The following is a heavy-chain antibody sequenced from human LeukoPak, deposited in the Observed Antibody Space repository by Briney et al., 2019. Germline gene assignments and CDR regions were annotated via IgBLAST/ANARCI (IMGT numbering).Heavy chain of an antibody. J-gene: IGHJ2*01. CDR1: GISFKNTW. V-gene: IGHV3-15*01. CDR3: ATVYWYFDL. Sequence: GGSLRLSCAATGISFKNTWMSWVRQAPGKGLEWVGLIRSQVDGVTADYAAAVKGRFSISRDDSKNTLHLQMRSLKPEDTAVYYCATVYWYFDLWGLGTLVSVSA. CDR2: IRSQVDGVTA.